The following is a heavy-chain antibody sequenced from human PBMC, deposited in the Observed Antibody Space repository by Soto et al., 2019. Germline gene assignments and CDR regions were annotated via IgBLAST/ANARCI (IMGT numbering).Heavy chain of an antibody. D-gene: IGHD6-19*01. CDR1: GYTFTNYG. V-gene: IGHV1-18*01. CDR3: ARAVAVAGWYYYYYGMDV. CDR2: ISAYNGNT. Sequence: ASVKVSCKASGYTFTNYGIIWVRQAPGQGLEWMGWISAYNGNTNYAQKLQGRVTMTTDTSTSTAYMELRSLRSDDTAVYYCARAVAVAGWYYYYYGMDVWGQGTTVTVSS. J-gene: IGHJ6*02.